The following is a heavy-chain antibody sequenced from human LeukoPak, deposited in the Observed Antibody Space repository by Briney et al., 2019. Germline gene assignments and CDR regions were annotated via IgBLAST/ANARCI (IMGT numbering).Heavy chain of an antibody. Sequence: GGSLRLSCAASGFTFSSYGMHWVRQAPGKGLEWVAVIWYDGSNKYYADSVKGRFTISRDNSKNTLYLQMNSLRAKDTAVYYCAKDGPYDTVNWFDPWGQGTLVTVSS. D-gene: IGHD3-22*01. V-gene: IGHV3-33*06. J-gene: IGHJ5*02. CDR3: AKDGPYDTVNWFDP. CDR2: IWYDGSNK. CDR1: GFTFSSYG.